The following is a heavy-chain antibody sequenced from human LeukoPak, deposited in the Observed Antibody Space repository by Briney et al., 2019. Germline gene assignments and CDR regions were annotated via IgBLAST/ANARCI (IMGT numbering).Heavy chain of an antibody. Sequence: GGSLRLSCAASGFTFSISWMTWVRQAPGKGLEWVANINQDGNEKYYVDSVKGRFTISRDNAKNSLHLQMNSLRAEDTAVYYCAGGFSGADFWGQGTLVTVSS. CDR2: INQDGNEK. V-gene: IGHV3-7*04. D-gene: IGHD1-26*01. CDR3: AGGFSGADF. CDR1: GFTFSISW. J-gene: IGHJ4*02.